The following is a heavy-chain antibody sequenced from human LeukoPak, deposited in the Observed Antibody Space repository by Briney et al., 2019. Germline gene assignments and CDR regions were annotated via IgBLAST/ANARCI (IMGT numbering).Heavy chain of an antibody. CDR2: ISPSASDT. Sequence: WGSLTLTCTASGFSICGCSKSWVCQVPGEGLEWVSSISPSASDTYYADSVKGRFTISRDDPKSTQYLQMNSLRGDDTALYFCATDLGGDGGSGCPDPWGQGTLVTVSS. V-gene: IGHV3-23*01. CDR3: ATDLGGDGGSGCPDP. D-gene: IGHD3-10*01. CDR1: GFSICGCS. J-gene: IGHJ5*02.